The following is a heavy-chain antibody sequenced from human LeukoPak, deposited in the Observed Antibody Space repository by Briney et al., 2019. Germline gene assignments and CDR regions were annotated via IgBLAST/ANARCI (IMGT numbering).Heavy chain of an antibody. D-gene: IGHD1-26*01. CDR2: ISTYNGNT. J-gene: IGHJ1*01. V-gene: IGHV1-18*01. CDR1: GYTFTSYG. CDR3: ARVEIWRELLFREYFQH. Sequence: GASVKVSCKASGYTFTSYGVSWVRQAPGQGLEWMAWISTYNGNTNYAQKLQGRVTMTTDTSTSTAYMELRSLRSDDTAVYYCARVEIWRELLFREYFQHWGQGTLVTVSS.